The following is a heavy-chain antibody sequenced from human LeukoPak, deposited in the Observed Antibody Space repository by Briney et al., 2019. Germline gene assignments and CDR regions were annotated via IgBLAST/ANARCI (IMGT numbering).Heavy chain of an antibody. CDR3: ARVPQGSSWPYYFDY. CDR1: GGTFITYA. D-gene: IGHD6-13*01. Sequence: SVTVSCKASGGTFITYAISWVRQAPGQGLEWVGRIVPILGTANYAQNFQGRVTITADRSTTTAYMELSSLRSEDTAVYYCARVPQGSSWPYYFDYWGQGTLVTVSS. J-gene: IGHJ4*02. CDR2: IVPILGTA. V-gene: IGHV1-69*04.